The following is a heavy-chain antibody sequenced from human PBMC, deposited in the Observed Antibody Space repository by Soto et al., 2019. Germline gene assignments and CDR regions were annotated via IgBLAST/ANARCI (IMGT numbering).Heavy chain of an antibody. J-gene: IGHJ6*02. CDR3: ARGVADQYYYYYYGRDV. CDR1: GGSISSGDYY. CDR2: IYYSGST. Sequence: QGQLQESGPGLVKPSKTLSLTCTVSGGSISSGDYYSSWIRQPPGKGLEWIGYIYYSGSTYYNQSLNSRVTISVDTFTNQFSLKLSSVTAADTAVYFCARGVADQYYYYYYGRDVWGRGATVVVSS. V-gene: IGHV4-30-4*01. D-gene: IGHD2-15*01.